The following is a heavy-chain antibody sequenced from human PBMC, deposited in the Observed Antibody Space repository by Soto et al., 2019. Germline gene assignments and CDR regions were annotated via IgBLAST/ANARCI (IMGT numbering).Heavy chain of an antibody. Sequence: EVQLLESGGGVVQPGGSLRLSCAASGFTFSSYAMTWVRQAPGKGLEWVSLISGNGGRTYYADSVKGRFTISRDNSMNTLSLQMSNLRAEDTAVYYCAKTYISSWYCDYWGQGTLVTVSS. CDR1: GFTFSSYA. D-gene: IGHD6-13*01. V-gene: IGHV3-23*01. CDR2: ISGNGGRT. CDR3: AKTYISSWYCDY. J-gene: IGHJ4*02.